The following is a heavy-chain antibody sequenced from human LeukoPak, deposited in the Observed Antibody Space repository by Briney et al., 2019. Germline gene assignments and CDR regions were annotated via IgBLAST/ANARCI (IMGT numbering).Heavy chain of an antibody. J-gene: IGHJ4*02. CDR2: ISGNGIST. D-gene: IGHD2-21*01. Sequence: GGSLRLSCAASGFTFSSYAMTWVRQAPGKGLEWVSAISGNGISTYYADSVKGRFTISRDNSKNTLYLQMNSLRAEDTAVYYCAKDGRYSGRAYYFDYWGQGTLVTVSS. CDR1: GFTFSSYA. CDR3: AKDGRYSGRAYYFDY. V-gene: IGHV3-23*01.